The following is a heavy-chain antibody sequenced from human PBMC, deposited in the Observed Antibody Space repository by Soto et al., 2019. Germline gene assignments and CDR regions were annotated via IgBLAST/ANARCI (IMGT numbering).Heavy chain of an antibody. CDR2: ITSSGTTV. J-gene: IGHJ4*02. CDR1: GFTFSSYS. V-gene: IGHV3-48*01. CDR3: AGVSGNWPSSLDF. D-gene: IGHD1-1*01. Sequence: EVHLVESGGGLVQPGGSLRLSCAASGFTFSSYSLNWVRQAPGKGLEWVSYITSSGTTVYYADSVRGGFTISRDNAKNPWNLQLTSLKAPDPAFNYCAGVSGNWPSSLDFWGRGPRVTVS.